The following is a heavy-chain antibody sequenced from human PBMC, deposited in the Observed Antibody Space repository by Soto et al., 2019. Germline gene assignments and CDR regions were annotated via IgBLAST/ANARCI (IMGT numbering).Heavy chain of an antibody. CDR3: AKVKYDPGLSTPDY. CDR1: GFTFSSYA. J-gene: IGHJ4*02. V-gene: IGHV3-23*01. Sequence: EVQLLESGGGLVQPGGSLRLSCAASGFTFSSYAMSWVRQAPGKGLEWVSAISGSGGSTYYADSVKGRFTISRDNSKNTLYLQMNSLRVGDTAVYYCAKVKYDPGLSTPDYWGQGTLVTVSS. D-gene: IGHD2-2*01. CDR2: ISGSGGST.